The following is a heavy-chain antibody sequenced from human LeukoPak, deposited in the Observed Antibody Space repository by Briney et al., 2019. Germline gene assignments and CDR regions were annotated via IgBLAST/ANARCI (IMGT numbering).Heavy chain of an antibody. CDR1: GFTFSSYA. CDR3: ARGNCGGDCYSTDY. Sequence: GGSLRLSCAASGFTFSSYAMHWVRQDPGKGLEWVAVISYDGSNKYYADSVKGRFTISRDNSKNTLYLQMNSLRAEDTAVYYCARGNCGGDCYSTDYWGQGTLVTVSS. D-gene: IGHD2-21*02. V-gene: IGHV3-30-3*01. CDR2: ISYDGSNK. J-gene: IGHJ4*02.